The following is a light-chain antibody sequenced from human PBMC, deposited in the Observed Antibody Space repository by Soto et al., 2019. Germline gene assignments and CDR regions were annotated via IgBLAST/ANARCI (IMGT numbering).Light chain of an antibody. CDR1: QSVSSSY. J-gene: IGKJ4*01. Sequence: EIVLTQSPGTLSLSPGERATLSCRASQSVSSSYLAWYQQKPGQDPRLLIYGASSRATGIPGRFSGSGSGTDFTLTISRLEPDDFAVYYCHQYGSSPLTFGGGTKVEI. V-gene: IGKV3-20*01. CDR2: GAS. CDR3: HQYGSSPLT.